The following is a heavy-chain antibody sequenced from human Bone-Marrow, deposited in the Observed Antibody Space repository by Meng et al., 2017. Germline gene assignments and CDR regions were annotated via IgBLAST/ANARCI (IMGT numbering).Heavy chain of an antibody. Sequence: QVQLQGAGPGLVQPSGTLSLTCAVSGGSISSSNWWSWVRQPPGKGLEWIGEIYHSGSTNYNPSLKSRVTISVDKSKNQFSLKLSSVTAADTAVYYCARDSRTYYYDSSGYTFDYWGQGTLVTVSS. CDR3: ARDSRTYYYDSSGYTFDY. D-gene: IGHD3-22*01. CDR1: GGSISSSNW. CDR2: IYHSGST. J-gene: IGHJ4*02. V-gene: IGHV4-4*02.